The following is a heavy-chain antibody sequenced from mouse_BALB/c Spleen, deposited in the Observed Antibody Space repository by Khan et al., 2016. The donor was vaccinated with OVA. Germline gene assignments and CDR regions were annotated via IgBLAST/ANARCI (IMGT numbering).Heavy chain of an antibody. Sequence: EVQLEESGGGLVQPGGSMQLSCVASGFTFSNYWMNWVRPSPEKGLEWAAEIRLTSNNYATPYAESVQGRFTISRDDSTSSVYLQVNNLRAEDTGTYYCTPNYAMDYWGQGTSVTVSS. J-gene: IGHJ4*01. CDR2: IRLTSNNYAT. V-gene: IGHV6-6*02. CDR3: TPNYAMDY. CDR1: GFTFSNYW.